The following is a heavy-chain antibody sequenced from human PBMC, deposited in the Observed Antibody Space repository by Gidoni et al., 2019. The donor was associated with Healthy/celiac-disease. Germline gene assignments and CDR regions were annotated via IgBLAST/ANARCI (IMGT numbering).Heavy chain of an antibody. CDR2: ISGNSGSI. CDR3: AKEGGGY. D-gene: IGHD3-16*01. J-gene: IGHJ4*02. CDR1: GFTFDDYA. V-gene: IGHV3-9*01. Sequence: VLLLSSGFGLVHPVWYLRLSCAASGFTFDDYAMHWVSQAPGKGLEWVSGISGNSGSIGYEDAVKGRFTISRDNAKNSLYLKMNSLRAEDKALYYCAKEGGGYWGQGTLVNVSS.